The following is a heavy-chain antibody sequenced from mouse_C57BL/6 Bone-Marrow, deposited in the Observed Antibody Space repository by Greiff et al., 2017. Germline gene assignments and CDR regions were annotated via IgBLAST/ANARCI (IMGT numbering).Heavy chain of an antibody. Sequence: EVQLQQSGPVLVKPGASVKMSCKASGYTFTDYYMNWVKQSHGKSLEWIGVINPYNGGTSYNQKFKGKATLTVDKSSSTAYMELNSLTSEDSAVYYCARAIYYDYEAWFAYWGQGTRVTVSA. J-gene: IGHJ3*01. CDR2: INPYNGGT. V-gene: IGHV1-19*01. CDR1: GYTFTDYY. CDR3: ARAIYYDYEAWFAY. D-gene: IGHD2-4*01.